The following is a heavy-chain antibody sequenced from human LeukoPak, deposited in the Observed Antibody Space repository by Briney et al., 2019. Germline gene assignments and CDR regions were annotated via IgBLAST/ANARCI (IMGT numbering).Heavy chain of an antibody. CDR3: ARVGGDQVGY. CDR2: IYNNGNT. D-gene: IGHD4-17*01. Sequence: GGSLRLSCAASGLTVSSKYMSWVRQAPGKGLEWVSVIYNNGNTHYADSVKGRFTISRDNSKNTLYLQMNSLRAEDTAVYYCARVGGDQVGYWGQGTLVAVPS. CDR1: GLTVSSKY. V-gene: IGHV3-53*01. J-gene: IGHJ4*02.